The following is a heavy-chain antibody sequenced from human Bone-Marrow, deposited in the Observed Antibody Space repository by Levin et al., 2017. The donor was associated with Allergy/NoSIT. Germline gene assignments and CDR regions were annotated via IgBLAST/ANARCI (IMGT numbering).Heavy chain of an antibody. V-gene: IGHV3-30*04. CDR2: ISYDGSNK. CDR1: GFTFSSYA. CDR3: ARDEYSSSWYWWFDP. Sequence: GGSLRLSCAASGFTFSSYAMHWVRQAPGKGLEWVAVISYDGSNKYYADSVKGRFTISRDNSKNTLYLQMNSLRAEDTAVYYCARDEYSSSWYWWFDPWGQGTLVTVSS. D-gene: IGHD6-13*01. J-gene: IGHJ5*02.